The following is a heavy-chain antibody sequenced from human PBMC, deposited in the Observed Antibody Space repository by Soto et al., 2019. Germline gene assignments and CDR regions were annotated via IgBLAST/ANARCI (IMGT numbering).Heavy chain of an antibody. CDR2: ISAYNGKT. Sequence: QVQLVQSGTEVKTPGASVKVSCHASGYTFTNYGINWVRQAPGKGLEWMAWISAYNGKTHHAPFVPDRVTMTTDTSTRTAYMGPTSLRSAGTAVYYCARGWWNYGPGPFDLWGQGTMVTVSS. D-gene: IGHD1-7*01. CDR1: GYTFTNYG. V-gene: IGHV1-18*04. J-gene: IGHJ3*01. CDR3: ARGWWNYGPGPFDL.